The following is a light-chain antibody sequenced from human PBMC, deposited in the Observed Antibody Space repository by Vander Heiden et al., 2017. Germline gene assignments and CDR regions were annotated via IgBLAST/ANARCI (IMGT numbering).Light chain of an antibody. Sequence: EIVMTQSPAILSVSPGERVTLSCRASDTVSINLAWYQQNPGQPPRLLIFGASTRAPGVPARFSGSGSGTQFTLTISSLQSEDFAVYFCQQYNDWSPVTFGGGTKVELK. V-gene: IGKV3-15*01. CDR2: GAS. CDR1: DTVSIN. CDR3: QQYNDWSPVT. J-gene: IGKJ4*01.